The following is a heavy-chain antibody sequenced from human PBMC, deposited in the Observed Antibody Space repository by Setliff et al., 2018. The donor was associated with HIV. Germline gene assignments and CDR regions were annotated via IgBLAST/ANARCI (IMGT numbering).Heavy chain of an antibody. CDR1: GVSISDTIGTSYY. Sequence: SETLSLTCSVSGVSISDTIGTSYYWDWLRQPPGKGLEWIGNIHYSRGTYYNAPLKSRVTISLDTSKNRFSLKLTSVAAADPAGYYCARRYHDSSGFYNSWGQGVLVTVSS. CDR2: IHYSRGT. D-gene: IGHD3-22*01. J-gene: IGHJ4*02. CDR3: ARRYHDSSGFYNS. V-gene: IGHV4-39*02.